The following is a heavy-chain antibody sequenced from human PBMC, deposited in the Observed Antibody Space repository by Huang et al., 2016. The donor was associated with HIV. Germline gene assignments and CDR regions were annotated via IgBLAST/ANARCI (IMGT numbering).Heavy chain of an antibody. CDR3: VRVRRVTDRYCVADCNTIDTFDI. J-gene: IGHJ3*02. Sequence: QVQLVQSGSELKKPGASVKVSCKASGYSFTNYGVHWVRQAPGRGLEWRGWRKTDTGRPRYAKDVSGRFVFSLDTSVRTAELQISSLKPEDSAIYYCVRVRRVTDRYCVADCNTIDTFDIWGQGTLVTVSA. CDR1: GYSFTNYG. D-gene: IGHD2-21*02. V-gene: IGHV7-4-1*02. CDR2: RKTDTGRP.